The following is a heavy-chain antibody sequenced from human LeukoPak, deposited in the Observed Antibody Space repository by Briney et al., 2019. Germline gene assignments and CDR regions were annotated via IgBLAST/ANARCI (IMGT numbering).Heavy chain of an antibody. CDR1: GYTFTSYA. CDR2: INTNTGNP. D-gene: IGHD3-22*01. J-gene: IGHJ4*02. V-gene: IGHV7-4-1*02. Sequence: ASVKVSCKASGYTFTSYAMNWVRQAPGQGLEWMGWINTNTGNPTYAQGFTGRFVFSLDTSVSTAYLRISSLKAEDTAVYYCVVVTTAFDYWGQGTLVTVSS. CDR3: VVVTTAFDY.